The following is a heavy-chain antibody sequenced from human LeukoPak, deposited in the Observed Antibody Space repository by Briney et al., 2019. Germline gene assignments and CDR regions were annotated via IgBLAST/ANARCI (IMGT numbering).Heavy chain of an antibody. CDR1: GYSISSGYY. CDR2: IYHSGST. CDR3: ARASYYPLYYYYYYMDV. J-gene: IGHJ6*03. Sequence: ASETLSLTCTVSGYSISSGYYWGWIRQPPGKGLEWIGGIYHSGSTYYNPSLKSRVTISVDTSKNQFSLKLSSVTAADTAVYYCARASYYPLYYYYYYMDVWGKGTTVTVSS. V-gene: IGHV4-38-2*02. D-gene: IGHD3-10*01.